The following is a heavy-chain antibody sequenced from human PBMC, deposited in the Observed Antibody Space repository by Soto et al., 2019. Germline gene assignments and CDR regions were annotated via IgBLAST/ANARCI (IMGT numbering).Heavy chain of an antibody. D-gene: IGHD3-10*01. Sequence: PXATLSLTCTVSGGSISSSSYYWGWIRQPPGKGLEWIGSIYYSGSTYYNPSLKSRVTISVDTSKNQFSLKLSSVTAADTAVYYCARQYSGRGPYYYGSGSYPYFDYWGQGTLVTV. CDR2: IYYSGST. CDR1: GGSISSSSYY. CDR3: ARQYSGRGPYYYGSGSYPYFDY. V-gene: IGHV4-39*01. J-gene: IGHJ4*02.